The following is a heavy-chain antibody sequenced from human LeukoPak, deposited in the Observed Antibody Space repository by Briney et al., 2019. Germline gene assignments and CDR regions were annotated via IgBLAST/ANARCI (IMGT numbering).Heavy chain of an antibody. V-gene: IGHV3-48*04. CDR3: AREHSSSWGYKFDY. J-gene: IGHJ4*02. Sequence: GSLRLSCAASGFTFSSYAMSWVRQAPGKGLEWISHISYSGSTIYYADSVKGRFTISRDNAMNSLSLQINSLRAEDTAVYYCAREHSSSWGYKFDYWGQGTLVTVSS. CDR2: ISYSGSTI. D-gene: IGHD6-6*01. CDR1: GFTFSSYA.